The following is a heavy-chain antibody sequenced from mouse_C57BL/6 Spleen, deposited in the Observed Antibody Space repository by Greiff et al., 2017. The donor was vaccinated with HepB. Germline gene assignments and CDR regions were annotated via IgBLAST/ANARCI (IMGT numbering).Heavy chain of an antibody. J-gene: IGHJ2*01. CDR1: GFTFSDYG. Sequence: EVKLVESGGGLVKPGGSLKLSCAASGFTFSDYGMHWVRQAPEKGLEWVAYISSGSSTIYYADTVKGRFTISRDNAKNTLFLQMNRLRSEDTAMYYCARRSLTGRGYYFDYWGQGTTLTVSS. CDR3: ARRSLTGRGYYFDY. CDR2: ISSGSSTI. V-gene: IGHV5-17*01. D-gene: IGHD4-1*01.